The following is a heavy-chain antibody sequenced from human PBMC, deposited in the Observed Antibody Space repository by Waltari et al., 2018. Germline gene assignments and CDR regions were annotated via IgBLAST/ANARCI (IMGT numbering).Heavy chain of an antibody. V-gene: IGHV3-74*01. CDR3: TRRHRSSASGSYNHDF. CDR2: RNSDGGPT. D-gene: IGHD3-10*01. Sequence: EVQLVESGGGSVQPGGSLRLSCVVSGFTVSKCWMDWVRRVPGRGVVWVAGRNSDGGPTSPADSVGGRFSVSRDNAKNTLYLDMKSLGVDDSAIYYCTRRHRSSASGSYNHDFWGQGSPVIVSP. CDR1: GFTVSKCW. J-gene: IGHJ4*02.